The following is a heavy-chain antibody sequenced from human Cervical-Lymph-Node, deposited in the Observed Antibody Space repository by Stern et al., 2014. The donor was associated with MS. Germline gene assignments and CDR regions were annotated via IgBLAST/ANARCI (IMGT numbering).Heavy chain of an antibody. CDR3: ARGGNPDWYFDL. V-gene: IGHV1-69*01. D-gene: IGHD2/OR15-2a*01. J-gene: IGHJ2*01. CDR2: IIPFFGTT. CDR1: GGTFSDYA. Sequence: QLVQSGAEVKKPGPSVKVSCKASGGTFSDYAISWIRQAPGKGLEWVGGIIPFFGTTNCARNFQGRVTLAADAATSTAHMELSSLRSDDTAIYYCARGGNPDWYFDLWGRGTMITVSS.